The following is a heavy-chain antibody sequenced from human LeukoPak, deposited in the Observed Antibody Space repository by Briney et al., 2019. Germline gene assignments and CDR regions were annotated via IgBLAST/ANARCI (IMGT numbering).Heavy chain of an antibody. Sequence: GGSLRLSCAASGFTFRTSWMDWVRRAPGKGREWVANIKQDGSETYYVDSAKGRFTISRDNAKNSLYLQMDSLRVDDTAIYYCAKSLDYWGQGTLVTVSS. CDR3: AKSLDY. CDR1: GFTFRTSW. V-gene: IGHV3-7*01. CDR2: IKQDGSET. J-gene: IGHJ4*02.